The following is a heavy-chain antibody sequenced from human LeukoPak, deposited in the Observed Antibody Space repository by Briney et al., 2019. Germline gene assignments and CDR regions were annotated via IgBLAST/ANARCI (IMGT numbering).Heavy chain of an antibody. CDR3: ARAPLYYFDY. CDR2: INHSGST. Sequence: SETLSLTCAVYGGSFSGYYWCWIRQPPGKGLEWIGEINHSGSTNYNPSLKSRVTISVDTSKNQFSLKLSSVTAADTAVYYCARAPLYYFDYWGQGTLVTVSS. J-gene: IGHJ4*02. V-gene: IGHV4-34*01. CDR1: GGSFSGYY.